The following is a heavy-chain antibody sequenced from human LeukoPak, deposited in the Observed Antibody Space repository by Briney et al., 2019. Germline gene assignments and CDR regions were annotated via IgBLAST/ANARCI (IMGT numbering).Heavy chain of an antibody. J-gene: IGHJ4*02. D-gene: IGHD2-15*01. V-gene: IGHV3-23*01. Sequence: GGSLRLSCAASGFTFSSYGMHWVRQAPGKGLEWVSAISGSGGSTYYADSVKGRFNISRDNSKNTLYLQMKSLRAEDTAVYYCAKGSGRAAPRCNAYWGQGTLVSVSS. CDR3: AKGSGRAAPRCNAY. CDR2: ISGSGGST. CDR1: GFTFSSYG.